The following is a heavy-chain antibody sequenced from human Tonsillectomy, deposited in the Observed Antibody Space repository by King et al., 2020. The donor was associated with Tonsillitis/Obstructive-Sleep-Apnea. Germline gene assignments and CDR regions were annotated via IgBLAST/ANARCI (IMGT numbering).Heavy chain of an antibody. Sequence: TLKESGPTLVKPTQTFTLTCTFSGFSLSTSGVGVGWIRQPPGKALEWLAVLYWDDNKRYSPSLKSRLTITKDTSRNQVVLTMTNMDPVDTATYYCARDYGNYATYYFDYWGQGTLVTVSS. D-gene: IGHD4-11*01. CDR1: GFSLSTSGVG. CDR3: ARDYGNYATYYFDY. CDR2: LYWDDNK. J-gene: IGHJ4*02. V-gene: IGHV2-5*02.